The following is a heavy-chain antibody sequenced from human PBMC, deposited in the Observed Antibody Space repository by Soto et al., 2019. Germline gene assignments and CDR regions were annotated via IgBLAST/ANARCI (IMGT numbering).Heavy chain of an antibody. CDR1: GGSIGSHY. D-gene: IGHD3-16*01. V-gene: IGHV4-59*08. Sequence: QVQLQESGPGLVKPSETLSLTCTVSGGSIGSHYWSWIRQPPGEGLEWIGRASYSGSPSYNPSLKSRVTISLDTSKNQFSLKLTSVTAADTAVYYCVRQWGGDYWGQGTLVTVSS. J-gene: IGHJ4*02. CDR2: ASYSGSP. CDR3: VRQWGGDY.